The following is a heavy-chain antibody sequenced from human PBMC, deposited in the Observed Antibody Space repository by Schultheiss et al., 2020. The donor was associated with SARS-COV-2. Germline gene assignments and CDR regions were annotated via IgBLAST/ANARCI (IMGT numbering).Heavy chain of an antibody. CDR1: GGSISSYY. J-gene: IGHJ4*02. V-gene: IGHV4-59*08. CDR2: IYYSGST. CDR3: ARVGSGMATTDYFDY. D-gene: IGHD5-24*01. Sequence: SQTLSLTCTVSGGSISSYYWSWIRQPPGKGLEWIGYIYYSGSTNYNPSLKSRVTMSVDTSKNQFSLKLSSVTAADTAVYYCARVGSGMATTDYFDYWGQGTLVTVSS.